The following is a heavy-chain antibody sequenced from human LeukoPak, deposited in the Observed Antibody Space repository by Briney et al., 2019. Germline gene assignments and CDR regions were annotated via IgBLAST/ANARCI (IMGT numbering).Heavy chain of an antibody. CDR1: GYTLTELS. CDR3: ATVPVRLTAILRYFDY. Sequence: ASVKVSCKVFGYTLTELSMYWVRQAPGKGLEWIGGFDPEDGETIYAQKFQGRVTMTEDTSTDTAYMELSSLRSEDTAVYYCATVPVRLTAILRYFDYWGQGTLVTVSS. J-gene: IGHJ4*02. D-gene: IGHD2-21*02. CDR2: FDPEDGET. V-gene: IGHV1-24*01.